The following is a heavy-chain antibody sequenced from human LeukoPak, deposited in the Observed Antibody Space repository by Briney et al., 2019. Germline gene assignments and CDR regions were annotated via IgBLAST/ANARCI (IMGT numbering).Heavy chain of an antibody. CDR3: ASLRDKDISGGPDTFDV. V-gene: IGHV4-59*11. D-gene: IGHD2-15*01. J-gene: IGHJ3*01. CDR2: VSYTGRT. Sequence: PSQTLSLTCTVSGGSLTGHYWSWIRQPPGHRLKWIGYVSYTGRTKSNPSLQSRVTISIDPSKSQFSLTLTSLTPSAPPAYPCASLRDKDISGGPDTFDVWGQGTTVIVSS. CDR1: GGSLTGHY.